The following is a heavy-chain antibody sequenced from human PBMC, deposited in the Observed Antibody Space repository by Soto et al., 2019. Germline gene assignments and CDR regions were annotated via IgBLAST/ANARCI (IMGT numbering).Heavy chain of an antibody. D-gene: IGHD6-13*01. CDR3: AGLSSSWLYYCDY. V-gene: IGHV3-23*01. Sequence: EVQLLESGGGLVQPGGSLRLSCAASGFIFSSYAMSWVLQAPGKGLDWVSAISGSGGSTYYADSVKGRFTISRDNSKNTLYLQMNSLRAEDTAVYYGAGLSSSWLYYCDYWGQGTLVTVSS. CDR1: GFIFSSYA. CDR2: ISGSGGST. J-gene: IGHJ4*02.